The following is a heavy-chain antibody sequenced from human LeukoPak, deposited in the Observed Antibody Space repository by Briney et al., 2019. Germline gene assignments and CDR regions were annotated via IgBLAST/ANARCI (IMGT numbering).Heavy chain of an antibody. J-gene: IGHJ6*03. V-gene: IGHV3-48*04. CDR3: ARDGTSSPYYYYMDV. CDR1: GFTFSSYS. D-gene: IGHD1-14*01. CDR2: ISSSSSTI. Sequence: GGSLRLSCAASGFTFSSYSMNWVRQAPGKGLEWVSYISSSSSTIYYADSVKGRFTISRDNAKNSLYPQMNSLRAEDTAVYYCARDGTSSPYYYYMDVWGKGTTVTVSS.